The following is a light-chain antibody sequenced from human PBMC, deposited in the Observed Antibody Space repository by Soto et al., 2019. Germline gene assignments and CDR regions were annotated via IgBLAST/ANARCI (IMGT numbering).Light chain of an antibody. CDR2: EVT. J-gene: IGLJ2*01. CDR1: SSDVGSYNL. CDR3: SSYAGGTTFVL. Sequence: QSALTQPASVSGSPGQSITISCTGTSSDVGSYNLVSWYQQHPGKAPRLIIYEVTKRPSGVSNVFSGSKSGNTASLTISGLQAEDEADYYCSSYAGGTTFVLFGGGTKLTVL. V-gene: IGLV2-23*02.